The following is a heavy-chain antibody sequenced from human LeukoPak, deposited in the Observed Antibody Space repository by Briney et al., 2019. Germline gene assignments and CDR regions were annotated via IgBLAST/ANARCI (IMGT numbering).Heavy chain of an antibody. J-gene: IGHJ4*02. CDR2: ISYDGSNK. CDR1: GFTFSSYA. CDR3: ARARTIFGVVITDAPDY. V-gene: IGHV3-30-3*01. D-gene: IGHD3-3*01. Sequence: GGSLRLSCAASGFTFSSYAMHWVRQAPGKGLEWVAVISYDGSNKYYADSVKGRFTISRDNSKNTLYLQMNSLRAEDTAVYYCARARTIFGVVITDAPDYWGQGALVTVSS.